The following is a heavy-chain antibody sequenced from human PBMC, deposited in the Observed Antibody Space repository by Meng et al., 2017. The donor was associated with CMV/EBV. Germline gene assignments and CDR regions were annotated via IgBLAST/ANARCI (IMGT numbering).Heavy chain of an antibody. CDR3: GTGRGDAWELLGD. D-gene: IGHD1-26*01. J-gene: IGHJ4*02. CDR1: GGSFSAYY. Sequence: SETLSLTCAVYGGSFSAYYWSWIRQPPGKGLEWIGEINHSGSANYNSSLKSRVTISVDTSKNHFSLRLSSVTAADTAVYFCGTGRGDAWELLGDWGQGTRVTVSS. CDR2: INHSGSA. V-gene: IGHV4-34*01.